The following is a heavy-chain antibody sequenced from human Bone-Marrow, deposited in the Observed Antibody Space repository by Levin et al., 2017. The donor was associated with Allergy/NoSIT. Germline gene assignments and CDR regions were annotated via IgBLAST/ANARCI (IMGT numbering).Heavy chain of an antibody. CDR1: GFTFSSYS. CDR2: ISSSSSYI. J-gene: IGHJ5*02. V-gene: IGHV3-21*01. Sequence: PGGSLRLSCAASGFTFSSYSMNWVRQAPGKGLEWVSSISSSSSYIYYADSVKGRFTISRDNAKNSLYLQMNSLRAEDTAVYYCARDAAGGYCSGGSCYRWDWFDPWGQGTLVTVSS. D-gene: IGHD2-15*01. CDR3: ARDAAGGYCSGGSCYRWDWFDP.